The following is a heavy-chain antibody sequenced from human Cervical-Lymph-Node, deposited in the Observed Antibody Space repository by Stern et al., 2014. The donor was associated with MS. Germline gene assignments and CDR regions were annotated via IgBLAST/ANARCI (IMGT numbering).Heavy chain of an antibody. CDR3: ARDLGRGSLSPPYYFDY. CDR2: IIPSFGTA. V-gene: IGHV1-69*01. CDR1: GGTFSSYA. J-gene: IGHJ4*02. Sequence: QVQLVQSGAEVKKPGSSVKVSCKASGGTFSSYAISWVRQAPAHGLEWMGGIIPSFGTANYAQKFQGRVTITADESTSTAYMELSSLRSEDTAVYYCARDLGRGSLSPPYYFDYWGQGTLVTVSS. D-gene: IGHD3-16*01.